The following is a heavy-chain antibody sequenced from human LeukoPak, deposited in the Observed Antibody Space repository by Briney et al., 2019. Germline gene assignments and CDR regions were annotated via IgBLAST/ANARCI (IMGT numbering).Heavy chain of an antibody. Sequence: GGSLRLSCAASGFTFSDYYMSWIRQAPGKGLEWVSYISGTGTTIYYADSVEGRFTISRDNAENSLYLQVNSLRAEDTAVYYCAKMVGYGMDVWGQGTTVTVSS. CDR2: ISGTGTTI. CDR3: AKMVGYGMDV. D-gene: IGHD2-8*01. CDR1: GFTFSDYY. V-gene: IGHV3-11*01. J-gene: IGHJ6*02.